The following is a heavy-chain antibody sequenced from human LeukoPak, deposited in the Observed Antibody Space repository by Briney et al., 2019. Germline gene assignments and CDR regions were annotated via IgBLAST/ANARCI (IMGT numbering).Heavy chain of an antibody. CDR3: ARDHPGWLQFATDRYYYYYYMDV. D-gene: IGHD5-24*01. Sequence: SETLSLTCAVYGGSFSGYYWSWIRQPPGKGLEWIGEINHSGSTNYNPSLKSRVTISVDTSKNQFSLKLSSVTAADTAVYYCARDHPGWLQFATDRYYYYYYMDVWGKGTTVTISS. V-gene: IGHV4-34*01. J-gene: IGHJ6*03. CDR1: GGSFSGYY. CDR2: INHSGST.